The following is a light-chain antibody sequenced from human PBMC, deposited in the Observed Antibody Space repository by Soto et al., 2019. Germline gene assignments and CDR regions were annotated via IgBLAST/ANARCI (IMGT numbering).Light chain of an antibody. CDR2: GAF. Sequence: EIVMTQSPATLSVSPGERATLSCRASQSVSYTLAWYQQKPGQGPSLLIYGAFTRATGIPARFRGSGSGTEFTLTISSLQSEDFAVYYCQQYKKWPPLAFGGGTKVEIK. CDR3: QQYKKWPPLA. V-gene: IGKV3-15*01. J-gene: IGKJ4*01. CDR1: QSVSYT.